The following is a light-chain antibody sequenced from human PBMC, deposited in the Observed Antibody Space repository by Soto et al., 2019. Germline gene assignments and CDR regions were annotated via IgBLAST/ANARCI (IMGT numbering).Light chain of an antibody. CDR2: EVT. CDR3: TSYAGSNNLGV. Sequence: QSVLTQPASVSGSPGQSITISCTGTSSDVGGYNFVSWYQQHPAKAPKLLIYEVTNRPSGVSNRFSGSKSGNTASLTISGLQTEDEADYYCTSYAGSNNLGVFGGGTKLTVL. CDR1: SSDVGGYNF. J-gene: IGLJ2*01. V-gene: IGLV2-14*01.